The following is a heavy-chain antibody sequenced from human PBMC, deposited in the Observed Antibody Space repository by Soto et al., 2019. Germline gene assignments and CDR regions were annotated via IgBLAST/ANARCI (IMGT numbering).Heavy chain of an antibody. D-gene: IGHD2-2*01. CDR2: IRSKANSYAT. V-gene: IGHV3-73*01. CDR3: TRAEYCSSTSCSKHVIDY. Sequence: PGGSLRLSCAASGFTFSGSAMHWVRQASGKGLEWVGRIRSKANSYATAYAASVKGRFTISRDDSKNTAYLQMNSLKTEDTAVYYCTRAEYCSSTSCSKHVIDYWGQGTLVTVSS. J-gene: IGHJ4*02. CDR1: GFTFSGSA.